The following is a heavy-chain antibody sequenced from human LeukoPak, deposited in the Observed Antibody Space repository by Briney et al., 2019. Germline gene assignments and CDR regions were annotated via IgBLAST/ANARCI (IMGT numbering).Heavy chain of an antibody. CDR1: GYSFTSYW. V-gene: IGHV5-51*01. CDR2: IYPGDSDT. D-gene: IGHD2-15*01. CDR3: ARQEGYCSGGSCYPYYFDY. J-gene: IGHJ4*02. Sequence: GESLKIACKGSGYSFTSYWIGWLRQMPGKGLEWMGIIYPGDSDTRYSPSFQGQVTISADKSISTAYLQWSSLKASDTAMYYCARQEGYCSGGSCYPYYFDYWGQGTLVTVSS.